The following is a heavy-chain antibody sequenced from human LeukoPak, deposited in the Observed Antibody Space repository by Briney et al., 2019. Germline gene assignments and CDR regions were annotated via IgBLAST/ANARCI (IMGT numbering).Heavy chain of an antibody. CDR3: ARGPGSRGAFDI. Sequence: GGSLRLSCAASGFTFSSYAMHWVRQAPGKGLEWVAVISYDGSNKYYADSVKGRFTISRDNSKNTLYLQMNSLRAEDTAVYYCARGPGSRGAFDIWGQGTMVTVSS. D-gene: IGHD1-26*01. CDR2: ISYDGSNK. J-gene: IGHJ3*02. CDR1: GFTFSSYA. V-gene: IGHV3-30-3*01.